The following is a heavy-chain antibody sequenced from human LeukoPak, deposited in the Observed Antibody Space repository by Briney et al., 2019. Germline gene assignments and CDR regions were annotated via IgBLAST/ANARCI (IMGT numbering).Heavy chain of an antibody. J-gene: IGHJ4*02. CDR1: GFTFSSYA. V-gene: IGHV3-23*01. CDR2: ISAGGDTT. CDR3: AGISYSGTWPVGY. Sequence: PGGSLRLSCVASGFTFSSYAMSWVRQAPGKGLEWVSGISAGGDTTYTADSVRGRFTISRDNSNNTLYLQMNTLTAEDTAVYYCAGISYSGTWPVGYWGQGALVTV. D-gene: IGHD6-25*01.